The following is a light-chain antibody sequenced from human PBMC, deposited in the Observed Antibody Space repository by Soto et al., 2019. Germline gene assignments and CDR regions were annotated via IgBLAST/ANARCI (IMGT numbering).Light chain of an antibody. J-gene: IGKJ1*01. CDR1: QSISSW. CDR2: DAS. V-gene: IGKV1-5*01. CDR3: QQYNSYSWT. Sequence: SASTLSAKEGDRVTITCRASQSISSWLAWYQQKPGKAPKLLIYDASSLESGVPSRFSGSGSGTEFTLTISSLQPDDFATYYCQQYNSYSWTFGQVT.